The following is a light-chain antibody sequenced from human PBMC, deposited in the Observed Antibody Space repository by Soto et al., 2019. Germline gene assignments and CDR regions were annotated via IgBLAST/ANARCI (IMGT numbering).Light chain of an antibody. V-gene: IGKV3-11*01. CDR1: QSVNRY. CDR2: DAS. J-gene: IGKJ1*01. CDR3: QQRDIWPWT. Sequence: EIVLTQSPATLSLSPGERATLSCWASQSVNRYLVWYQQKPGQAPRLLMYDASKRATGIPARFSGSGSGTDFTLTISSLESEDFAVYYCQQRDIWPWTVGQGTKVDIK.